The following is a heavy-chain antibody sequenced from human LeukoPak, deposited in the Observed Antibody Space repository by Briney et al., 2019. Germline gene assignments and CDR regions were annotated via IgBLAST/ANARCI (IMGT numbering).Heavy chain of an antibody. D-gene: IGHD3-22*01. CDR3: ARVLLPLYGMDV. V-gene: IGHV3-33*01. Sequence: GGSLRLSCAASGFTFSSYGMHWVRQAPGKGLEWVAVIWYDESNKYYADSVKGRFTISRDNSKNTLYLQMNSLRAEDTAVYYCARVLLPLYGMDVWGQGTTVTVSS. CDR2: IWYDESNK. CDR1: GFTFSSYG. J-gene: IGHJ6*02.